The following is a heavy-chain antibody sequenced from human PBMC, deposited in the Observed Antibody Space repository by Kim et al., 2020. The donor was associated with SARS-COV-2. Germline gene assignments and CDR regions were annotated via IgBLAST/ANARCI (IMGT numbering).Heavy chain of an antibody. CDR1: GGSFSGYY. V-gene: IGHV4-34*01. J-gene: IGHJ4*02. CDR2: INHSGST. D-gene: IGHD3-10*01. CDR3: AAVMVRGVIRFDY. Sequence: SETLSLTCAVYGGSFSGYYWSWIRQPPGKGLEWIGEINHSGSTNYNPSLKSRVTISVDTSKNQFSLKLSSVTAADTAVYYCAAVMVRGVIRFDYWGQGTLVTVSS.